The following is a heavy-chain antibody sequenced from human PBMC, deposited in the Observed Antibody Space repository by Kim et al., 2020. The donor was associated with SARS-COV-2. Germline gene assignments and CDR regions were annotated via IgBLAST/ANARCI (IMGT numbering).Heavy chain of an antibody. V-gene: IGHV4-34*01. CDR3: ARGTILRYQPLQVGMDV. Sequence: SETLSLTCAVYGGSFSGYYWSWIRQPPGKGLEWIGEINHSGSTNYNPSLKSRVTISVDTSKNQFSLKLSSVTAADTAVYYCARGTILRYQPLQVGMDVWGQGTTVTVSS. CDR2: INHSGST. CDR1: GGSFSGYY. J-gene: IGHJ6*02. D-gene: IGHD2-2*01.